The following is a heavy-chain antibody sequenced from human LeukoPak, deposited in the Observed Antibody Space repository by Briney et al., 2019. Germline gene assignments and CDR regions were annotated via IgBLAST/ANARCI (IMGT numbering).Heavy chain of an antibody. CDR2: IRYDGSNK. V-gene: IGHV3-30*02. CDR3: AKSSSSSCPQD. CDR1: GFTFSFHE. J-gene: IGHJ1*01. D-gene: IGHD2-15*01. Sequence: GGSLRLSCAASGFTFSFHEMNWVRQAPGKGLEWAAVIRYDGSNKYYADFVKGRFTISRDNSKNALYLQMNSLTAEDTAMYYCAKSSSSSCPQDWGQGTLVTVSS.